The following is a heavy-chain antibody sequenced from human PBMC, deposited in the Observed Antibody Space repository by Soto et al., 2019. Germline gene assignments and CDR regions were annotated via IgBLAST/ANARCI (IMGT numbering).Heavy chain of an antibody. Sequence: GGSLRLSCVASAFTFSTSWMTWVRQAPGKGLEWVANIKYDGSEKYYVDSVKGRFTISRDNAKNSLYLQLNSLRAEDTAVYYCARVARHCSDGVCYTADYFDLWGQGTLVTVSS. CDR3: ARVARHCSDGVCYTADYFDL. J-gene: IGHJ4*02. V-gene: IGHV3-7*03. CDR1: AFTFSTSW. CDR2: IKYDGSEK. D-gene: IGHD2-8*01.